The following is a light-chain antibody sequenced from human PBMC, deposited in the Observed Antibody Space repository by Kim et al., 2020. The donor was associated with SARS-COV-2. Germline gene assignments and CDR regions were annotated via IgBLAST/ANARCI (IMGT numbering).Light chain of an antibody. Sequence: DIQLTQSPSFLSASVGDRVTITCRASQDINSFLAWYQQRPGKAPKVLIYAASTLQSGVPSRFSGSGSGTEFTLTISSLQPDDFATYYCQQVNVYPPASGPGTKVDIK. V-gene: IGKV1-9*01. CDR2: AAS. J-gene: IGKJ3*01. CDR1: QDINSF. CDR3: QQVNVYPPA.